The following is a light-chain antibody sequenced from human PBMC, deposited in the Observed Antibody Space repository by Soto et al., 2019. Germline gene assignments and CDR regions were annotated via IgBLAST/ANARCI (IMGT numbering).Light chain of an antibody. CDR1: QSVSNY. V-gene: IGKV3-11*01. CDR3: QQRSNWPPT. J-gene: IGKJ4*01. Sequence: EVVLTQSPATLSLSPGERATLSCRASQSVSNYLAWYQQKTGQAPRLLIYDASNRATGIPARFSGSGSGTYFTLTVSSLEPEDFAVYYCQQRSNWPPTFGGGTKVEI. CDR2: DAS.